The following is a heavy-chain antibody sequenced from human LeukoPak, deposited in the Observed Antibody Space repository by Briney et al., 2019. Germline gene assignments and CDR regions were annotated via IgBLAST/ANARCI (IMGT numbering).Heavy chain of an antibody. V-gene: IGHV4-39*01. CDR3: ARSSGYLFDP. Sequence: KPSETLSLTCTVSGGSISSSSYYWGWIRQPPGKGLEWIGSIYYSATTYYNPSLKSRVSISVDTSKNQFSLKLSSVSAADTAVYYCARSSGYLFDPWGQGILVTVSS. D-gene: IGHD3-22*01. CDR1: GGSISSSSYY. CDR2: IYYSATT. J-gene: IGHJ5*02.